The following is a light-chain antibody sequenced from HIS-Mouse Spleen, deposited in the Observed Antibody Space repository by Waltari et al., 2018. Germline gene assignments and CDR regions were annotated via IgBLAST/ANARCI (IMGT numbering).Light chain of an antibody. V-gene: IGLV2-14*03. J-gene: IGLJ2*01. CDR3: SSYTSSSTEV. Sequence: QSALTQPASVSGSPGQSITISCTGTSSDVGGYNYVSWYQQHPGKAPKRMIYDVSNRPSGVSNRFSGSKSGNTASLTISGLRAEDEADYYCSSYTSSSTEVFGGGTKLTVL. CDR2: DVS. CDR1: SSDVGGYNY.